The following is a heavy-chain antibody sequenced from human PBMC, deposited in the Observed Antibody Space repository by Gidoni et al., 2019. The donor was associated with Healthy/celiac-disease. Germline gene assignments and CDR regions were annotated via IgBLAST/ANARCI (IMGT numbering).Heavy chain of an antibody. V-gene: IGHV3-43*01. CDR1: GFTFDDYT. CDR2: ISWDGGST. J-gene: IGHJ4*02. Sequence: EVQLVESGGVVVQPGGSLRLSCAASGFTFDDYTMHWVRQAPGKGLEWVSLISWDGGSTYYADSVKGRFTISRDNSKNSLYLQMNSLRTEDTALYYCAKDMWAEIDSASIDYWGQGTLVTVSS. D-gene: IGHD3-9*01. CDR3: AKDMWAEIDSASIDY.